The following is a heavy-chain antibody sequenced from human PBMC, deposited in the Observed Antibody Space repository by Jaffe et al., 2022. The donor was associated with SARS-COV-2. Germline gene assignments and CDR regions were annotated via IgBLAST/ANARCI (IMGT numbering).Heavy chain of an antibody. Sequence: QLQLQESGPGLVKPSETLSLTCTVSGGSISSSSYYWGWIRQPPGKGLEWIGSIYYSGSTYYNPSLKSRVTISVDTSKNQFSLKLSSVTAADTAVYYCARLLTGTTADYWGQGTLVTVSS. J-gene: IGHJ4*02. CDR2: IYYSGST. CDR3: ARLLTGTTADY. V-gene: IGHV4-39*01. D-gene: IGHD1-20*01. CDR1: GGSISSSSYY.